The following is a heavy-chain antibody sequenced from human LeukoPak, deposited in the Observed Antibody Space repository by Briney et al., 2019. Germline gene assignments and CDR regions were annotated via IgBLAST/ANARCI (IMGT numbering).Heavy chain of an antibody. J-gene: IGHJ4*02. V-gene: IGHV3-7*01. CDR3: ARDSAAGYSGYALFLS. CDR2: IKQDGSEK. D-gene: IGHD5-12*01. Sequence: GGSLRLSCAASGFTFSSYGMSWVRQAPGKGLEWVAIIKQDGSEKYYVDSVKGRFTISRDNAKNTLYLQMNSLRAEDTAVYYCARDSAAGYSGYALFLSWGQGTLVTVSS. CDR1: GFTFSSYG.